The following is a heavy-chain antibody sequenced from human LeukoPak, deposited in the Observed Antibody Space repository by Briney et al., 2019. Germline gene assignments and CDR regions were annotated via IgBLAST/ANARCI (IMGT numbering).Heavy chain of an antibody. CDR2: IIPIFGTA. Sequence: ASVKVSCKASGGTFSSYAISLVRQAPGQGLEWMGGIIPIFGTANYAQKFQGRVTITADESTSTAYMELSSLRSEDTAVYYCARRLTGEGYYYYYMDVWDKGTTVTVSS. CDR3: ARRLTGEGYYYYYMDV. V-gene: IGHV1-69*13. D-gene: IGHD3-10*01. CDR1: GGTFSSYA. J-gene: IGHJ6*03.